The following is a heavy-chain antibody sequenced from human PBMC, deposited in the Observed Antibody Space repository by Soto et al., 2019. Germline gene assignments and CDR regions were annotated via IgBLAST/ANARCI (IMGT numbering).Heavy chain of an antibody. CDR3: ATEMGATQGPFDN. CDR2: LSNTGRRT. Sequence: GGSLRLSCVVSVFPFGTNAMSWVRQAPGKGLEWVSGLSNTGRRTSYADSVKGRFNISRDNSENTVYLQMNSLRVEDTAVYYCATEMGATQGPFDNWGQGTLVTVSS. V-gene: IGHV3-23*01. CDR1: VFPFGTNA. J-gene: IGHJ4*02. D-gene: IGHD1-26*01.